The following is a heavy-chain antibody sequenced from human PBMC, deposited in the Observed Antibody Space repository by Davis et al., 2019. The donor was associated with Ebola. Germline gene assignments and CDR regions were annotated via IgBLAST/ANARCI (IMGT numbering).Heavy chain of an antibody. Sequence: SLKISCAASGFTFDDYAMHWVRQAPGKGLEWVSGISWNSGSIGYADSVKGRFTISRDNAKNSLYLQMNSLRAEDTALYYCAKGNIAAAGYSFDYWGQGTLVTVSS. CDR2: ISWNSGSI. J-gene: IGHJ4*02. CDR1: GFTFDDYA. D-gene: IGHD6-13*01. V-gene: IGHV3-9*01. CDR3: AKGNIAAAGYSFDY.